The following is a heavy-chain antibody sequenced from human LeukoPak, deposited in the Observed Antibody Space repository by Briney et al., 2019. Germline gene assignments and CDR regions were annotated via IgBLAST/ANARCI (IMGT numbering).Heavy chain of an antibody. D-gene: IGHD1-7*01. J-gene: IGHJ6*03. Sequence: GGSLRLSCAASGFTFNTYAMSWVRQAPGKGLEWVSAISGSGGSTYYADSVKGRFTISRDNSKNTLYLQMNSLRAEDTAVYYCAKRRGLELLYYYYMDVWGRGTTVTVSS. CDR1: GFTFNTYA. V-gene: IGHV3-23*01. CDR2: ISGSGGST. CDR3: AKRRGLELLYYYYMDV.